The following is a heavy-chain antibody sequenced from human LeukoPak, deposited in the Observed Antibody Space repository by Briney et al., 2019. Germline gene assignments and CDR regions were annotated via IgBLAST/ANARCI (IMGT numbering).Heavy chain of an antibody. CDR2: IYTSGST. D-gene: IGHD2-2*01. V-gene: IGHV4-4*09. Sequence: SETLSLTCTVSGGSISSYYWSWIRQPPGKGLEWTGYIYTSGSTNYNPSLKSRVTISVDTSKNQFSLKLSSVTAADTAVYYCATLGYCSSTSCYDYWGQGTLVTVSS. CDR1: GGSISSYY. CDR3: ATLGYCSSTSCYDY. J-gene: IGHJ4*02.